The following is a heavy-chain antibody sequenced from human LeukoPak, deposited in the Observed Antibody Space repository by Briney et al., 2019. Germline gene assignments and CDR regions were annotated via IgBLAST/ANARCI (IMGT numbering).Heavy chain of an antibody. CDR2: IYYSGST. CDR3: AKGYSYAPFDY. Sequence: PSETLSLTCTVSGGSISSYYWSWIRQPPGKGLEWIGYIYYSGSTNYNPSLKSRVTISVDTSKNQFSLKLSSVTAADTAVYYCAKGYSYAPFDYWGQGTLVTVSS. J-gene: IGHJ4*02. CDR1: GGSISSYY. V-gene: IGHV4-59*12. D-gene: IGHD5-18*01.